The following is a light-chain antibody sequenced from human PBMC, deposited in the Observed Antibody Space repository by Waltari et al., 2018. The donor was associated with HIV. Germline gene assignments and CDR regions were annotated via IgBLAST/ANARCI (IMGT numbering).Light chain of an antibody. Sequence: QSALTQPASVSGSPGQSVTISCTGTSSDVATYNYVSWYQQHPGQAPKLMIYEVGKRPSGVSNRFSGSKSGNTASLTISGLQAEDDADYYCSSFTSSTTWVFGGGTRLTVL. V-gene: IGLV2-14*01. J-gene: IGLJ3*02. CDR3: SSFTSSTTWV. CDR2: EVG. CDR1: SSDVATYNY.